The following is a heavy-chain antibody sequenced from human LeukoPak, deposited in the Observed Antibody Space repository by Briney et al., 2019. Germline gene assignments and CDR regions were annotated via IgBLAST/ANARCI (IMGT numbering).Heavy chain of an antibody. CDR2: IDYSGST. Sequence: PSETLSLTCTVSGASISTYYWSWIRQPPGKGLEWIGYIDYSGSTNYNPSLKSRVTISVDTSKNQFPLKLSSVTAADTAVYYCARDADSSGYYPGYLDLWGRGTLVTVSS. CDR3: ARDADSSGYYPGYLDL. J-gene: IGHJ2*01. CDR1: GASISTYY. D-gene: IGHD3-22*01. V-gene: IGHV4-59*01.